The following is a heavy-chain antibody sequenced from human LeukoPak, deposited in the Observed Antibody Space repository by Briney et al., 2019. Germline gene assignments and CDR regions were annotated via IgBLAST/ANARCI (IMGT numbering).Heavy chain of an antibody. Sequence: ASVKVSCKASGYTFTGYYMHWVRQAPGQGLEWMGWINPNSGGTNYARKFQGRVTMTTDTSISTTYMELRRLRSDDTAVYYCARDRGGDFWSGSSSWHSYYYMDVWGKGTTVTVSS. CDR2: INPNSGGT. CDR1: GYTFTGYY. CDR3: ARDRGGDFWSGSSSWHSYYYMDV. J-gene: IGHJ6*03. D-gene: IGHD3-3*01. V-gene: IGHV1-2*02.